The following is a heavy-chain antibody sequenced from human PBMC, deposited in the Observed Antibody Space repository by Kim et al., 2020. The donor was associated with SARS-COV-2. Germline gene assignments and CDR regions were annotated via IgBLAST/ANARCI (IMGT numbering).Heavy chain of an antibody. J-gene: IGHJ5*02. Sequence: ASVKVSCKASGYSFTSHYMHWVRQAPGQGLEWMGVINPNGDSTTYSQRFQGRVIMTRDTSTSTDYMELSSLRSDDTAVYYCARDNSQGRAWWFDPWGQG. CDR1: GYSFTSHY. CDR2: INPNGDST. D-gene: IGHD1-20*01. V-gene: IGHV1-46*01. CDR3: ARDNSQGRAWWFDP.